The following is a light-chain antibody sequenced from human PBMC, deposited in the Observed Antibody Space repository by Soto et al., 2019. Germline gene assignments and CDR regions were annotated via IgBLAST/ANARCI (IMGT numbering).Light chain of an antibody. J-gene: IGKJ5*01. V-gene: IGKV3-11*01. CDR2: DAS. CDR1: QSVRTY. CDR3: QQRSNWPRIT. Sequence: EIVLTQSPATLSFSPGERATLSCRASQSVRTYLAWYRQKPGQSPRLLIYDASNRATGIPARFSGSGSGTDFTLTISSLEPEDFAVYYCQQRSNWPRITFGQGTRLENK.